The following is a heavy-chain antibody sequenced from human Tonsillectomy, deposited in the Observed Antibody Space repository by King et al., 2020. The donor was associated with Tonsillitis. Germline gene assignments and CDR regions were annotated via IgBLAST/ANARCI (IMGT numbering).Heavy chain of an antibody. Sequence: VQLVESGGGLVQPGRSLRLSCAASGFTFDDYAMHWVRQAPGKGLEWVSGISWNSGSIGYADSVKGRFTISRDNAKNSLYLQMNSLRAEDTALYYCATDMAMGYCSGGSCYYYYGMDVWGQGTTVTVSS. D-gene: IGHD2-15*01. V-gene: IGHV3-9*01. CDR1: GFTFDDYA. J-gene: IGHJ6*02. CDR2: ISWNSGSI. CDR3: ATDMAMGYCSGGSCYYYYGMDV.